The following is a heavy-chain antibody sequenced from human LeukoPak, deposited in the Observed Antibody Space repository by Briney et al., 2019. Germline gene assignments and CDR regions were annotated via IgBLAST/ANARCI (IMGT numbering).Heavy chain of an antibody. CDR3: ASSGFAVVAIVGATGPFDY. J-gene: IGHJ4*02. CDR2: INPNSGGT. D-gene: IGHD1-26*01. CDR1: GYTFTGYY. V-gene: IGHV1-2*02. Sequence: GASVKVSCKASGYTFTGYYMHWVRQAPGQGLEWMGWINPNSGGTNYAQKFQGRVTMTRDTSISTAYMELSMLRSDDTAVYYCASSGFAVVAIVGATGPFDYWGQGTLVTVSS.